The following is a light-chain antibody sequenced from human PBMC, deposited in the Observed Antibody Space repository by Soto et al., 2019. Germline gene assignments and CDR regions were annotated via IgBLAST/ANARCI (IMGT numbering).Light chain of an antibody. J-gene: IGLJ1*01. V-gene: IGLV2-8*01. CDR2: EVS. Sequence: QSVLTQPPSASGSPGQSVAISCTGTSSDVGGHNYVSWYQQHPGKAPKLMIYEVSKRPSGVPDRFSGSKSGNTASLTVSGLQAEDEADYYCRSYAGSNNPYVFGTGTKVTVL. CDR1: SSDVGGHNY. CDR3: RSYAGSNNPYV.